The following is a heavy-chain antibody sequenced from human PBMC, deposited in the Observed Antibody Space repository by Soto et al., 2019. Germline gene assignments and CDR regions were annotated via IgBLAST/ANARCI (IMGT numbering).Heavy chain of an antibody. CDR3: VRDYDFWSGSYGMDV. CDR1: GGSIISYY. V-gene: IGHV4-4*07. Sequence: PSETLSLTCTVSGGSIISYYWSWIRQPAGKGLEWIGRIYTGGSTNYNPSLKSRVTMSVDTSKNQFSLKLSSVTAADTAVYYCVRDYDFWSGSYGMDVWGQGTTVTVSS. D-gene: IGHD3-3*01. CDR2: IYTGGST. J-gene: IGHJ6*02.